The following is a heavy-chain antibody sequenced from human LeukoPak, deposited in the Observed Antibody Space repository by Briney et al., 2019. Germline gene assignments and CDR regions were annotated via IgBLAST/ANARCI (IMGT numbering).Heavy chain of an antibody. V-gene: IGHV1-2*02. CDR3: ARGTTAATPYYFAF. Sequence: ASVRVLCKASGYTFTGYYMHWVRQAPGQGLEWLGWINPNSGGTNYAQKFQGRVTLTRDMSISTAYMELSGLTSDDTAIYYCARGTTAATPYYFAFWGQGTQVTVSS. CDR2: INPNSGGT. J-gene: IGHJ4*02. CDR1: GYTFTGYY. D-gene: IGHD2-15*01.